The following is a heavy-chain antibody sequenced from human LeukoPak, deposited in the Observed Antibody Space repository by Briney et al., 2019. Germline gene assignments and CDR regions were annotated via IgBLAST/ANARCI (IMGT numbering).Heavy chain of an antibody. Sequence: PSETLSLTCTVSGGSISSGDYYWSWIRQPPGKGLEWIGYIYYSGSTYYNPSLKSRVTISVDTSKNQFSLKLSSVTAADTAVYYCARDRRYYYDSSGSGDGMDVWGQGTTVTVSS. CDR2: IYYSGST. CDR3: ARDRRYYYDSSGSGDGMDV. J-gene: IGHJ6*02. V-gene: IGHV4-30-4*01. D-gene: IGHD3-22*01. CDR1: GGSISSGDYY.